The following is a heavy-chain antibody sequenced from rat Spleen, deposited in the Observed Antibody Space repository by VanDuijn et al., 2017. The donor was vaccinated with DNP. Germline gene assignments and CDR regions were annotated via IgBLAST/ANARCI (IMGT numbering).Heavy chain of an antibody. V-gene: IGHV5-7*01. CDR2: ISYDGSRT. CDR1: GFTFSDYN. J-gene: IGHJ3*01. Sequence: EVQLVQSGGGLVQPGGSLKLSCAASGFTFSDYNMAWVRQAPTKGLELVAYISYDGSRTYYRDSVKGRFTISRDNAKNTLYLQMNSLRSEDTATYYCARDWDPGRGQGTLVTVSS. D-gene: IGHD1-4*01. CDR3: ARDWDPG.